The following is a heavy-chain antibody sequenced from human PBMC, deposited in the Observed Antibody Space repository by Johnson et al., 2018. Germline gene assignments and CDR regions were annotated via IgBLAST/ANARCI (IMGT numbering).Heavy chain of an antibody. CDR3: ARNVYDFCGGYTNSIARRNYAFDT. CDR1: GGSISSYY. Sequence: QLQASGPGPVKPSETLSLTCTVSGGSISSYYWSWIRQPPGKGLEWIGFIYYSGSTNYNPTLKSRVTISVDQSKNQFSLKLSSGTAADTAVYYCARNVYDFCGGYTNSIARRNYAFDTWGQGTMVTVSS. V-gene: IGHV4-59*01. J-gene: IGHJ3*02. CDR2: IYYSGST. D-gene: IGHD3-3*01.